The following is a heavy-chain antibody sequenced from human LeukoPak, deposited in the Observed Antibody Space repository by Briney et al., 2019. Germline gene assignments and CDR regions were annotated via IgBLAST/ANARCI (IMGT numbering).Heavy chain of an antibody. Sequence: ASVKVPCKASGYTFTGYYMHWVRQAPGQGLEWMGWINPNSGGTNYAQKFQGRVTMTRDTSISTAYMELSRLRSDDTAVYYCARDLPYRKQQLVLTFDPWGQGTLVTVSS. V-gene: IGHV1-2*02. D-gene: IGHD6-13*01. J-gene: IGHJ5*02. CDR2: INPNSGGT. CDR3: ARDLPYRKQQLVLTFDP. CDR1: GYTFTGYY.